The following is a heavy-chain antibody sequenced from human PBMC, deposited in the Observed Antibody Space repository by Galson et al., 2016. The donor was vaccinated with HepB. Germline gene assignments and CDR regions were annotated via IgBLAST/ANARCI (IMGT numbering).Heavy chain of an antibody. CDR2: ISYDGSNE. CDR1: GFTFKSYA. Sequence: SLRLSCAASGFTFKSYAMHWVRQAPGKGLEWVALISYDGSNEYYEDSVKGRFTISRDNSKNTLFLQMNSLRAEDTGLYYCAKDQRYFDWLQNYFDHWGQGTLVTVSS. D-gene: IGHD3-9*01. J-gene: IGHJ4*02. V-gene: IGHV3-30-3*01. CDR3: AKDQRYFDWLQNYFDH.